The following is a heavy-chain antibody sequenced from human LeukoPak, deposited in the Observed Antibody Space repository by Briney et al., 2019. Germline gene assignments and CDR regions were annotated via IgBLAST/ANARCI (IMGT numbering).Heavy chain of an antibody. CDR1: GGSFSGYY. V-gene: IGHV4-34*01. CDR2: INHSGST. CDR3: ARGKVPTTPLYGMDV. D-gene: IGHD4/OR15-4a*01. J-gene: IGHJ6*02. Sequence: PSETLSLTCAVYGGSFSGYYWSWIRQPPGKGLEWIGEINHSGSTNYNPSLKSRVTISVDTSKNQFSLKLSSVPAADTAVYYCARGKVPTTPLYGMDVWGQGTTVTVSS.